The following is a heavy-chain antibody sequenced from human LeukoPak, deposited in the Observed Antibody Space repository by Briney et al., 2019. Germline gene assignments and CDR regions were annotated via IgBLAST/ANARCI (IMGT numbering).Heavy chain of an antibody. CDR2: IYYSGST. J-gene: IGHJ3*02. CDR1: GGSISSYY. D-gene: IGHD3-22*01. Sequence: SETLSLTCTVSGGSISSYYWSWIRQPPGKGLEWIGYIYYSGSTNYNPSLKSRVTISVDTSKNQFSLKLSSVTAADTAVYYCATTYDSSGLGIWGQGTMVTVSS. V-gene: IGHV4-59*08. CDR3: ATTYDSSGLGI.